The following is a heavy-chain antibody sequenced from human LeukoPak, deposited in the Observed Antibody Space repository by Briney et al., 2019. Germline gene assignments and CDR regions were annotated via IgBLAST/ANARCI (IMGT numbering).Heavy chain of an antibody. Sequence: PSETLSLTCTVSGASISNHYWSWIRQPAGEALEWIGRIYSSGSTDYNPSLKSPVTMSVDTSKSQFSLKLSSVTAADTAVYYCAHGGNSGSYSENWGQGISVIVSS. CDR2: IYSSGST. CDR3: AHGGNSGSYSEN. D-gene: IGHD1-26*01. J-gene: IGHJ4*02. CDR1: GASISNHY. V-gene: IGHV4-4*07.